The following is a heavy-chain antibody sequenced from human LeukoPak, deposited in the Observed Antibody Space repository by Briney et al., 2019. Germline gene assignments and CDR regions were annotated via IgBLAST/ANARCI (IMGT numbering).Heavy chain of an antibody. D-gene: IGHD3-3*01. Sequence: GGSLRLSCAASGFTFSSFSMNWVRQAPGKGLEWVGLIRSRADGGTAEYATAVEGRFTISRDDSTNTLYLHISNVKTEDTAVYYCAKHIYGVVSIQQWGQGTLVTVSS. CDR1: GFTFSSFS. V-gene: IGHV3-15*01. CDR3: AKHIYGVVSIQQ. J-gene: IGHJ1*01. CDR2: IRSRADGGTA.